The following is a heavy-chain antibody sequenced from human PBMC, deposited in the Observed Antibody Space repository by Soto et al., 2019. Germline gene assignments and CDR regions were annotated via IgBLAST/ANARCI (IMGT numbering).Heavy chain of an antibody. CDR3: ARDQRMYYYGSGSLPPHYYYGMDV. Sequence: SETLSLTCTVSGVSISSYYWSWIRQPPGKGLEWIGYIYYSGSTNYNPSLKSRVTISVDTSKNQFSLKLSSVTAADTAVYYCARDQRMYYYGSGSLPPHYYYGMDVWGQGTTVTVSS. CDR2: IYYSGST. D-gene: IGHD3-10*01. V-gene: IGHV4-59*01. J-gene: IGHJ6*02. CDR1: GVSISSYY.